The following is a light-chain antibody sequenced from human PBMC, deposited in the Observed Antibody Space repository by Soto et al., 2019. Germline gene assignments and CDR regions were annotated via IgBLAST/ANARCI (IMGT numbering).Light chain of an antibody. J-gene: IGKJ5*01. Sequence: EIVLTQSPVTLSLSPGEGATLSCRASQSINNYLAWYQQKPGQAPRLLIYDASNRATGIPARFSGSGSGTDFTLTISSLEPEDFAVYYCQQRSNWRGVTFGQGTRLEIK. V-gene: IGKV3-11*01. CDR2: DAS. CDR3: QQRSNWRGVT. CDR1: QSINNY.